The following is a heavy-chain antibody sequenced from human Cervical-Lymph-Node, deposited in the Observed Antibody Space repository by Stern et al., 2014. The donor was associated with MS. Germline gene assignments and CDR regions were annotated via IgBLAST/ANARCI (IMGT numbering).Heavy chain of an antibody. D-gene: IGHD4-23*01. CDR3: ARCRGGNYRYYFDY. CDR2: ISSGGSYI. J-gene: IGHJ4*02. Sequence: EVKLVGSGGGLVKHGGSLRLSCGASGFTFSSYSMNWVRAALGKGVEGVGSISSGGSYIYYADSLKGRFTISRDNAKNSLYLQMNSLRAEDTAVYYCARCRGGNYRYYFDYWGQGTLVTVSS. V-gene: IGHV3-21*01. CDR1: GFTFSSYS.